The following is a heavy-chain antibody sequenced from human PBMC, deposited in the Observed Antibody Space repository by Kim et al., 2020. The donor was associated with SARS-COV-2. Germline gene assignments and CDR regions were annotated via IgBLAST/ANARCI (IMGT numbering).Heavy chain of an antibody. J-gene: IGHJ3*02. V-gene: IGHV5-51*01. CDR2: IYPGDSDT. CDR3: ARLMFGQLVTTEYAFDI. D-gene: IGHD6-13*01. CDR1: GYSFTSYW. Sequence: GESLKISCKGSGYSFTSYWIGWVRQMPGKGLEWMGIIYPGDSDTRYSPSFQGQVTISADKSISTAYLQWSSLKASDTAMYYCARLMFGQLVTTEYAFDIWGQGTMVTVSS.